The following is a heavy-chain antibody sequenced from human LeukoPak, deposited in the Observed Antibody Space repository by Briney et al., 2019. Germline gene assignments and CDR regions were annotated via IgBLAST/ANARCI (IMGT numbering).Heavy chain of an antibody. CDR3: AGRVTGYSSGYVY. J-gene: IGHJ4*02. D-gene: IGHD5-18*01. CDR2: ISGSAGKI. CDR1: GFTFNSYA. Sequence: GGSLRLSCAASGFTFNSYAMSWVRQAPGKGLDWVSVISGSAGKIRYAGSVKGRFTISRDNSENTVYLQMNNLRAEDTAVYYCAGRVTGYSSGYVYWGQGTLVTVSS. V-gene: IGHV3-23*01.